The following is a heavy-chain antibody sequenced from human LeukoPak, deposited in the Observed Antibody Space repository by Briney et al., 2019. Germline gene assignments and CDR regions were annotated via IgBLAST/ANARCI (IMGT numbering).Heavy chain of an antibody. CDR1: GGSFSGYY. CDR2: INHSGST. J-gene: IGHJ6*03. D-gene: IGHD3-10*01. Sequence: SETLSLTCAVYGGSFSGYYWSWIRQPPGKGLEWIGEINHSGSTNYNPSLKSRVTISVDTSKNQFSLKLSSVTAADTAVYYCAGTSSGSYRYYYYYYMDVWGKGTTVTISS. CDR3: AGTSSGSYRYYYYYYMDV. V-gene: IGHV4-34*01.